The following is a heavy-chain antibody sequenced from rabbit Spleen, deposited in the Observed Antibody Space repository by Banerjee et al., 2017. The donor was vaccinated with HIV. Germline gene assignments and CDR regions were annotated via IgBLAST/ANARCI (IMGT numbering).Heavy chain of an antibody. CDR2: IYTSGYI. Sequence: QEQLVESGGGLVQPEGSLTLTCTASGFSFSSSYWICWVRQAPGKGLEWIGCIYTSGYITYANWAKGRFTISRTSSTTVTLQMTSLTAADTATHFCARGSTYPLNFWGPGTLVTVS. D-gene: IGHD8-1*01. CDR3: ARGSTYPLNF. V-gene: IGHV1S45*01. J-gene: IGHJ4*01. CDR1: GFSFSSSYW.